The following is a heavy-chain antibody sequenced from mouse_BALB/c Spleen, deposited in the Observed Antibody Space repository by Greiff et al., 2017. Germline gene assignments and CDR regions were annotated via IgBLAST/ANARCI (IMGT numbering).Heavy chain of an antibody. CDR1: GYTFSSYW. D-gene: IGHD1-1*01. CDR2: ILPGSGST. V-gene: IGHV1-9*01. J-gene: IGHJ4*01. CDR3: ARRVYDYYAMDY. Sequence: VKVVESGAELMKPGASGKISCKATGYTFSSYWIAWVKQRPGHGLEWIGEILPGSGSTNYNEKFKGKATFTADTSSNTAYMQLSSLTSEDSAVYYCARRVYDYYAMDYWGQGTSVTVSS.